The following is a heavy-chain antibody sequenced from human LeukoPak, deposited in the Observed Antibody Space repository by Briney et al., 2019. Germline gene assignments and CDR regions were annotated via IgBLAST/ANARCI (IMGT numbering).Heavy chain of an antibody. CDR3: AKFSPFLVRGPQNMDV. V-gene: IGHV4-34*01. J-gene: IGHJ6*03. CDR1: GGSFNGFY. Sequence: SETLSLTCAVSGGSFNGFYWSWIRQSPEKGLEWIGEITHSGSTHFNPSLKSRVSISIDTSKNQFPLNLTSVTAADTAVYYCAKFSPFLVRGPQNMDVWGKGTTVTVSS. CDR2: ITHSGST. D-gene: IGHD3-10*01.